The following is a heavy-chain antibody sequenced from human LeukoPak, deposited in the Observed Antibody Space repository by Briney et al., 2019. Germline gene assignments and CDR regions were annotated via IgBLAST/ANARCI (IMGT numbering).Heavy chain of an antibody. Sequence: ASVTVSCTPSGYTLTHYFIHWVRQAPGQGLEWMGWFYPYSRGTNIAQKFQGRVTMTRDTPISKVYLELKSLKSDDTAVYYCGRAVISGVPGGYYGMDVWGQGTTVSVSS. CDR2: FYPYSRGT. J-gene: IGHJ6*01. D-gene: IGHD3-3*01. CDR3: GRAVISGVPGGYYGMDV. CDR1: GYTLTHYF. V-gene: IGHV1-2*02.